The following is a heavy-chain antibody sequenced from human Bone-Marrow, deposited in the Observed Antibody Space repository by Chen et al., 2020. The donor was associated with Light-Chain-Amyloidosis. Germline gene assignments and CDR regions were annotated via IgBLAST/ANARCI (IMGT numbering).Heavy chain of an antibody. CDR3: AKDRPAAQYNFDY. CDR1: GFNFSTYG. J-gene: IGHJ4*02. V-gene: IGHV3-30*18. Sequence: QVQLVESGGGVVQPGRSLRLSCVASGFNFSTYGMHWVRQAPGKGLEWVAVISYEGSNKNYADSVKGRFTISRDNSKNTLHLQMNSLRPEDTAVYYCAKDRPAAQYNFDYWGQGTLVTVSS. D-gene: IGHD2-2*01. CDR2: ISYEGSNK.